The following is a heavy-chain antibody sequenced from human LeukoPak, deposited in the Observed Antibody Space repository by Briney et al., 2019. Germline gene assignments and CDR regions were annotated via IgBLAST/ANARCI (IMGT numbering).Heavy chain of an antibody. D-gene: IGHD2-21*02. Sequence: ASVKVSCKASGGTFSSYAISWVRQAPGQGLEWMGWISAYSANTKYAQKLQDRVTMTTDTSTSTALMELRSLRSDDTAVYYCARSEKTYCGGVCDNYHMDVWGKGTTVTVSS. CDR2: ISAYSANT. CDR3: ARSEKTYCGGVCDNYHMDV. J-gene: IGHJ6*03. V-gene: IGHV1-18*01. CDR1: GGTFSSYA.